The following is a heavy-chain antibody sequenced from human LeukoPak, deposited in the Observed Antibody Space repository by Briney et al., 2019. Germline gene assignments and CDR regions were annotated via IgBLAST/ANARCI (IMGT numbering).Heavy chain of an antibody. CDR2: ISYDGSNK. V-gene: IGHV3-30-3*01. J-gene: IGHJ5*02. CDR1: GFTFSSYA. CDR3: ARQVGLAAKRGEWFDP. D-gene: IGHD2-2*01. Sequence: GGSLRLSCAASGFTFSSYAMHWVRQAPGKGLEWVAVISYDGSNKYYADSVKGRFTISRDNSKNTLYLQMNSLRAEDTAVYYCARQVGLAAKRGEWFDPWGQGTLVTVSS.